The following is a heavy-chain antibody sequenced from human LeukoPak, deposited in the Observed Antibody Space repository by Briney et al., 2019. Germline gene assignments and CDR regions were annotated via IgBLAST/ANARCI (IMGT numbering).Heavy chain of an antibody. J-gene: IGHJ5*02. Sequence: PGGSLRLSCAASGFTFSSYAMSWVRQAPGKGLEWVSAISGSGGSTYYADSVKGRFTISRDNSKNTLYLQMNSLRAEDTAVYYCAEDLTDQLLWRRFDPWGQGTLVTVSS. CDR1: GFTFSSYA. CDR3: AEDLTDQLLWRRFDP. CDR2: ISGSGGST. D-gene: IGHD2-2*01. V-gene: IGHV3-23*01.